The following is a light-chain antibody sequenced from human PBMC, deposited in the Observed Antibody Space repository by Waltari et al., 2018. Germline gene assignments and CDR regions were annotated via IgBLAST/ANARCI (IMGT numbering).Light chain of an antibody. CDR3: ATWDDSLSGRV. J-gene: IGLJ6*01. Sequence: QSVLTQPPSTSGTPGQRATISCPGSPSNIGTNTVTCYQLRPGTAPKTVIFANYHRPSGVPDRFSASKSGTSASLVISELQSEDEADYFCATWDDSLSGRVFGSGTKVTVL. V-gene: IGLV1-44*01. CDR1: PSNIGTNT. CDR2: ANY.